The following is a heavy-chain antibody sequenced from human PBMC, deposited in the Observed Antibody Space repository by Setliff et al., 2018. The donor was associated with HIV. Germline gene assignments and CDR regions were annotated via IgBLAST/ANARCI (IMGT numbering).Heavy chain of an antibody. D-gene: IGHD6-6*01. CDR1: GGSISSYY. CDR3: ARHSSSRRHDAFDI. J-gene: IGHJ3*02. Sequence: PSETLSLTCTVSGGSISSYYWTWLRQFPGKGLEWIGFIFYTGSTTYNPSLNSRVTISVDTSKNQFSLKLSSVTAADTAVYYCARHSSSRRHDAFDIWGQGTMVTVSS. CDR2: IFYTGST. V-gene: IGHV4-59*08.